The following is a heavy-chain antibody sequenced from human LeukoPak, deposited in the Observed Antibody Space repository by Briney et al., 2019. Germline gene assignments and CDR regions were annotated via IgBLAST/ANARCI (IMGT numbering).Heavy chain of an antibody. CDR3: ARDRDVDFWSGYPPLHYYYYYGMDV. CDR2: IYTSGST. Sequence: ASETLSLTCTVSGGSISSYYWSWIWQPAGKGLEWIGRIYTSGSTNYNPSLKSRVTMSVDTSKNQFSLKLSSVTAADTAVYYCARDRDVDFWSGYPPLHYYYYYGMDVWGQGTTVTVSS. D-gene: IGHD3-3*01. V-gene: IGHV4-4*07. CDR1: GGSISSYY. J-gene: IGHJ6*02.